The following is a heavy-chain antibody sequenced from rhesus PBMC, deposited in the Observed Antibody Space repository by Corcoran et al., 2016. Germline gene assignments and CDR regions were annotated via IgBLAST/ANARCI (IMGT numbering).Heavy chain of an antibody. Sequence: QVQLQESDPAVVKPSETLSLTCAVSGCSIRRSNWWSWFRPSPGEELEWIGGIYGSGGSTEYKPSLKSRVTISIDTSKNQFSLKLSSVTAADTAVYYCARRGIAVAHFDYWGQGVLVTVSS. CDR1: GCSIRRSNW. CDR3: ARRGIAVAHFDY. J-gene: IGHJ4*01. CDR2: IYGSGGST. V-gene: IGHV4-93*02. D-gene: IGHD6-37*01.